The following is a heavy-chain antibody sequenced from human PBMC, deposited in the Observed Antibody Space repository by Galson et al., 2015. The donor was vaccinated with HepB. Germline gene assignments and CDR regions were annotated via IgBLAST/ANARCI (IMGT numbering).Heavy chain of an antibody. CDR1: GFTFNNYG. CDR3: AKGGYYDFWSAYDS. Sequence: SLKLSCAASGFTFNNYGIHWVRQAPGKGLEWVAVISYDGTSKYYADSVEGRFTITRDNSKNTLYLQMNRLRLEDTAIYYCAKGGYYDFWSAYDSWGQGALVTVSS. CDR2: ISYDGTSK. V-gene: IGHV3-30*18. J-gene: IGHJ4*02. D-gene: IGHD3-3*01.